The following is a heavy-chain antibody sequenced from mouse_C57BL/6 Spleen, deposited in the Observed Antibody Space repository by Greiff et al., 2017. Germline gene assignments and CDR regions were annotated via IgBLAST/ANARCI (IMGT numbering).Heavy chain of an antibody. Sequence: QVQLQQPGAELVKPGASVKMSCKASGYTFTSYWITWVKQRPGQGLEWIGDIYPGSGSTTYNEKFKSKATLTVDPASSTAYMQLSSLTSEDSAVDYCARGITTVVAMDYYAMDYWGQGTSVTVSS. CDR3: ARGITTVVAMDYYAMDY. V-gene: IGHV1-55*01. CDR1: GYTFTSYW. D-gene: IGHD1-1*01. CDR2: IYPGSGST. J-gene: IGHJ4*01.